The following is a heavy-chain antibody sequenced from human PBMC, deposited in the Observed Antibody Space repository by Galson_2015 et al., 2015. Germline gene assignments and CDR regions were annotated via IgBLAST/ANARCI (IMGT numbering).Heavy chain of an antibody. CDR1: GGTFSSYA. V-gene: IGHV1-69*10. CDR3: AKGPMGVGAFDI. CDR2: IIPIFGIA. Sequence: SVKVSCKASGGTFSSYAISWVRQAPGQGLEWMGGIIPIFGIANYAQKFQGRVTITADKSTSTAYMELSSLRAEDTALYYCAKGPMGVGAFDIWGQGTMVTVSS. D-gene: IGHD3-10*01. J-gene: IGHJ3*02.